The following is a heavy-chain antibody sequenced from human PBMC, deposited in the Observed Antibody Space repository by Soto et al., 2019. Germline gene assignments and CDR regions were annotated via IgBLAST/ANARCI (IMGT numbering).Heavy chain of an antibody. CDR2: VNPSSGRT. D-gene: IGHD1-7*01. J-gene: IGHJ6*02. CDR3: PRGIDVGQNYAYDGIDV. V-gene: IGHV1-46*01. Sequence: QVQLGQSGSEVKKPGASVKVSCTASGYTFTSYYVHWVRQAPGQGLERMGVVNPSSGRTTYAQKLRGRITKAGDTSTSTVHVELRSLRSEDTAVYYCPRGIDVGQNYAYDGIDVWGPGNTVTVAS. CDR1: GYTFTSYY.